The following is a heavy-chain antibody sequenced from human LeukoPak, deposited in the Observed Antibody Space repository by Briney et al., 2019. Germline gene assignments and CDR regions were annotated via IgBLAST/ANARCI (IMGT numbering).Heavy chain of an antibody. Sequence: SSETLSLTCTVSGGSISSSSYYWGWIRQPPGKGLEWIGSIYYSGSTYYNPSLKSRVTISVDTSKNQFSLKLSSVTAADTAVYYCARQGFSGWYVWGQGTLVTVSS. D-gene: IGHD6-19*01. V-gene: IGHV4-39*01. CDR1: GGSISSSSYY. J-gene: IGHJ4*02. CDR2: IYYSGST. CDR3: ARQGFSGWYV.